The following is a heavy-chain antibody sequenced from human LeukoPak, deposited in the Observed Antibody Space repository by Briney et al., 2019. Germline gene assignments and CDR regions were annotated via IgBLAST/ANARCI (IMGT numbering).Heavy chain of an antibody. D-gene: IGHD2/OR15-2a*01. J-gene: IGHJ4*02. CDR1: GFTFSNYE. CDR3: ARDQESYLIYFDY. Sequence: GGSLRPSCAASGFTFSNYEMNWVRQAPGKGLEWVSYISSSGSTIYYADSVKGRFTISRDNAKNSLYLQMNSLRAEDTAVYYCARDQESYLIYFDYWGQGTLVTVSS. CDR2: ISSSGSTI. V-gene: IGHV3-48*03.